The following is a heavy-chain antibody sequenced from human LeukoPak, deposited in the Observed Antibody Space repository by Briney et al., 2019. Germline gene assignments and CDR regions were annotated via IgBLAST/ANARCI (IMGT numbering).Heavy chain of an antibody. Sequence: GGSLRLSCAASGFTFSSYAMSWVRQAPGKGLEWVSAISGSGGSTYYADSVKGRFTISRDSSKNTLYLQMNSLRAEDTAVYFCAKGSGWEASYFYYYMDVWGKGTTVTISS. J-gene: IGHJ6*03. CDR2: ISGSGGST. V-gene: IGHV3-23*01. D-gene: IGHD1-26*01. CDR3: AKGSGWEASYFYYYMDV. CDR1: GFTFSSYA.